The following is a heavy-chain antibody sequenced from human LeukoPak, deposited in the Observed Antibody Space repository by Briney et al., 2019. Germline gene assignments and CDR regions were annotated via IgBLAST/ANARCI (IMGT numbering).Heavy chain of an antibody. CDR2: IYYSGST. Sequence: SQTLSLTCTVSGGSISCGDYYWSWIRQPPGKGLEWIGYIYYSGSTYYNPSLKSRVTISVDTSKNQFSLKLSSVTAADTAVYYCARGGSGSYYDHYYYYYGMDVWGQGTTVTVSS. CDR3: ARGGSGSYYDHYYYYYGMDV. J-gene: IGHJ6*02. CDR1: GGSISCGDYY. V-gene: IGHV4-30-4*01. D-gene: IGHD3-10*01.